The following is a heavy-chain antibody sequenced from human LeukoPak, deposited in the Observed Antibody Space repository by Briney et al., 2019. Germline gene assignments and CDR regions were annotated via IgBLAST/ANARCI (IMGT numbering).Heavy chain of an antibody. CDR2: IYYSGST. CDR3: AIEPDYFDY. Sequence: SETLSLTCTVSGGSISSSSYYWGWIRQPPGKGLEWIGSIYYSGSTYYNPSLKSRVTISVDTSKNQFSLKLSSVTAADTAVYYCAIEPDYFDYWGQGTLVTVSS. CDR1: GGSISSSSYY. J-gene: IGHJ4*02. V-gene: IGHV4-39*02.